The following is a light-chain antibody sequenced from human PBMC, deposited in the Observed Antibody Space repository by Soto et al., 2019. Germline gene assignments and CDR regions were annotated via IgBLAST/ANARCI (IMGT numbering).Light chain of an antibody. V-gene: IGLV2-14*01. CDR3: SSYTRSSTPYV. Sequence: QSALTQPASVSGSPGQSSTISCTGTSSDVGGYNYVSWYQQHPGKAPKLMIYEVSNRPSGVSNRFSGSKSGNTASLTISGLQAEDEADYYCSSYTRSSTPYVFGTGTKVAVL. CDR2: EVS. J-gene: IGLJ1*01. CDR1: SSDVGGYNY.